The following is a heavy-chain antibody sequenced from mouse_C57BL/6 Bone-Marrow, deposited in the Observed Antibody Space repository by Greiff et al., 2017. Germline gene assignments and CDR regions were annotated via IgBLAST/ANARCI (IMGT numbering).Heavy chain of an antibody. CDR1: GFTFSDYY. D-gene: IGHD2-3*01. Sequence: EVQRVESEGGLVQPGSSMKLSCTASGFTFSDYYMAWVRQVPEKGLEWVANINYDGSSTYYLDSLKSRFIISRDNAKNILYLQMSSLESEDTATYYCARDNDEAMDYWGQGTSVTVSS. V-gene: IGHV5-16*01. CDR2: INYDGSST. CDR3: ARDNDEAMDY. J-gene: IGHJ4*01.